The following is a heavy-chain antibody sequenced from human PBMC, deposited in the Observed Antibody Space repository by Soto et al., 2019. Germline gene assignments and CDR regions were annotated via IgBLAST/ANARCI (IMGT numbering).Heavy chain of an antibody. Sequence: SETLSLTCTVSGGSISSYYWSWIRQPPGKGLEWIGYIYYGGSTNYNPSLKSRVTISVDTSKSQFSLKLSSVTAADTAVYYCARVIYGDYGAYYYYDMDVWGQGTTVTVSS. J-gene: IGHJ6*02. V-gene: IGHV4-59*01. CDR3: ARVIYGDYGAYYYYDMDV. CDR2: IYYGGST. CDR1: GGSISSYY. D-gene: IGHD4-17*01.